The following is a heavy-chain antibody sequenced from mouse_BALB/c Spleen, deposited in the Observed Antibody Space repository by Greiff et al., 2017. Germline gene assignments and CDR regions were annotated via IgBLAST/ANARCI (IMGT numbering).Heavy chain of an antibody. CDR1: GFTFSSHY. CDR2: INSNGGST. D-gene: IGHD1-1*01. Sequence: EVHLVESGGGLVKLGGSLKLSCAASGFTFSSHYMSWVRQTPEKRLELVAAINSNGGSTYYPDTVKGRFTISRDNAKNTLYLQMSSLKSEDTALYYCARPLFYGSSFHWYFDVWGAGTTVTVSA. V-gene: IGHV5-6-2*01. J-gene: IGHJ1*01. CDR3: ARPLFYGSSFHWYFDV.